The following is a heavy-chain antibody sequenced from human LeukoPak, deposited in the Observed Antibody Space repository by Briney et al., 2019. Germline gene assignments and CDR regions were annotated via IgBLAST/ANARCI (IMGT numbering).Heavy chain of an antibody. D-gene: IGHD3-22*01. Sequence: ASVKVSCKASGYTFSSHSMNWVRQAPGKGLEWVSYISSSSSTIYYADSVKGRFTISRDNAKNSLYLQMNSLRAEDTAVYYCARGAYYYEDWGQGTLVTVSS. J-gene: IGHJ4*02. V-gene: IGHV3-48*01. CDR3: ARGAYYYED. CDR2: ISSSSSTI. CDR1: GYTFSSHS.